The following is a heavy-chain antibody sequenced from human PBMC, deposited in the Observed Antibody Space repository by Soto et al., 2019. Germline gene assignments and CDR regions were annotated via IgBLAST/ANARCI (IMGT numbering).Heavy chain of an antibody. D-gene: IGHD1-26*01. J-gene: IGHJ6*02. Sequence: SVKVSCKASGLTFSRSAVQWVRQARGQRLEWIGWIVVGSGNTIYSQKFQERVTITRDMSTSTAYLELSSLRSEDTAVYYCAATTKGYYYGMDVWGQGTTVTVSS. V-gene: IGHV1-58*01. CDR1: GLTFSRSA. CDR2: IVVGSGNT. CDR3: AATTKGYYYGMDV.